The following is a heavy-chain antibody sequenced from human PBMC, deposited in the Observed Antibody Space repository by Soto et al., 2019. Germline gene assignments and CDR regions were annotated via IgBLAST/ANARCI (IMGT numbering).Heavy chain of an antibody. CDR1: GYTFTSYG. J-gene: IGHJ6*03. V-gene: IGHV1-18*01. CDR2: ISAYNGNT. CDR3: ARGEWSGYPNYYYYYYMDV. D-gene: IGHD3-3*01. Sequence: ASVKVSCKASGYTFTSYGISWVRQAPGQGLEWMGWISAYNGNTNYAQKLQGRVTMTTDTSTSTAYMELRSLRSDDTAVYYCARGEWSGYPNYYYYYYMDVWGKGTTVTVSS.